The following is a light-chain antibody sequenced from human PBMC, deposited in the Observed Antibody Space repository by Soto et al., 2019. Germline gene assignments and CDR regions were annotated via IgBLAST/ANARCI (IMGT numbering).Light chain of an antibody. CDR3: QQSYSTPIT. Sequence: IQMTQSPSSLSASVGGRVTITCPASQSISSYLNWYQQKPGKAPKLLIYAASSLQSGVPSRFSGSGSGTDFTLTISSLQPEDFATYYCQQSYSTPITFGQGTRLEIK. CDR1: QSISSY. CDR2: AAS. V-gene: IGKV1-39*01. J-gene: IGKJ5*01.